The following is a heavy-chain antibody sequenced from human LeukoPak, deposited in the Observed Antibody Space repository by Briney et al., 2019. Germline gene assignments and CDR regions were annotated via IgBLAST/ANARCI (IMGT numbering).Heavy chain of an antibody. CDR2: ISSSSSYI. D-gene: IGHD3-10*01. V-gene: IGHV3-21*01. J-gene: IGHJ4*02. CDR1: GFTFSSYS. CDR3: ARDVTMVRGVSL. Sequence: GGSLRLSCAASGFTFSSYSMNWVRQAPGKGLEWVSSISSSSSYIYYADSVKGRFTISRDNAKNSLCLQMNSLRAEDTAVYYCARDVTMVRGVSLWGQGTLVTVSS.